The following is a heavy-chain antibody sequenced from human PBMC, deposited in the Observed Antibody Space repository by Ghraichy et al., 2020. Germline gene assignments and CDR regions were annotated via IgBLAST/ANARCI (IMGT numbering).Heavy chain of an antibody. CDR3: ARVSSSWFQAAFDP. J-gene: IGHJ5*02. CDR1: GYTITSYD. V-gene: IGHV1-8*03. D-gene: IGHD6-13*01. CDR2: MNPNSGNT. Sequence: ASVKVSCKASGYTITSYDINWVRQATGQGLEWMGWMNPNSGNTGYAQKFQGRVTITRNTSISTAYMELSSLRSEDTAVYYCARVSSSWFQAAFDPWGQGTLVTVSS.